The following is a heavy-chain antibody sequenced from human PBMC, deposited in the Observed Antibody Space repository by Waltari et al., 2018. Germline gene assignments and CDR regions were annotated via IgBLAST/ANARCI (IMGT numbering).Heavy chain of an antibody. Sequence: QVQLQQWGAGLLKPSETLSLTCAGYGGSLRGYSWSWIRQPPGKGVEGIGEMNHSGSTENNPSLKSRVTISVDTSKNQFSLKLSSVTAADTAVYYCARAPRHYCSGGSCYSRGFDYWGQGTLVTVSS. D-gene: IGHD2-15*01. CDR3: ARAPRHYCSGGSCYSRGFDY. CDR1: GGSLRGYS. CDR2: MNHSGST. J-gene: IGHJ4*02. V-gene: IGHV4-34*01.